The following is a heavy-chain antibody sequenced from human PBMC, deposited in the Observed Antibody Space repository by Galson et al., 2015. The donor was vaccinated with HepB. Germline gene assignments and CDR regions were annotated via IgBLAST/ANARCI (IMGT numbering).Heavy chain of an antibody. CDR3: ARSNIQSPGPASDI. V-gene: IGHV3-74*01. Sequence: SLRLSCAASGFAFSTYWMHWVRQAPGKGLVWVSRIDSDGSSTRYADSVKGRFTISRDNAKDTLYLQMNNLRAEDTAVYYCARSNIQSPGPASDIWGQGTMVTVSS. J-gene: IGHJ3*02. CDR2: IDSDGSST. CDR1: GFAFSTYW. D-gene: IGHD2/OR15-2a*01.